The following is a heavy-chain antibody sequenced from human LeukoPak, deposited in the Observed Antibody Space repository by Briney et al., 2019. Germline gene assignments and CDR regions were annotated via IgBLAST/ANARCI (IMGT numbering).Heavy chain of an antibody. CDR2: IYYSGST. J-gene: IGHJ4*02. CDR3: ARDRYYYGSGSYYNIGEIDY. D-gene: IGHD3-10*01. CDR1: GGSISSSSYS. V-gene: IGHV4-39*07. Sequence: SETLSLTCTVSGGSISSSSYSWGWIRQPPGKGLEWIGSIYYSGSTYYNPSLKSRVTISVDTSKNQFSLKLSSVTAADTAVYYCARDRYYYGSGSYYNIGEIDYWGQGTLVTVSS.